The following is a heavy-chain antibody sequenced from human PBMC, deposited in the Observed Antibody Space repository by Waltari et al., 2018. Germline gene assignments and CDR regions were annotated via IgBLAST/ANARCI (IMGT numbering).Heavy chain of an antibody. CDR1: GFTFDDYN. J-gene: IGHJ6*03. Sequence: EVQLVESGGVVVQPGGSLRLSCAASGFTFDDYNMHWVRQAPGKGLEWVSLISWDGGSTYYADSVKGRFTISRDNSKNSLYLQMNSLRTEDTALYYCAKTGSPGYYYYYMDVWGKGTTVTVSS. V-gene: IGHV3-43*01. CDR2: ISWDGGST. CDR3: AKTGSPGYYYYYMDV. D-gene: IGHD3-9*01.